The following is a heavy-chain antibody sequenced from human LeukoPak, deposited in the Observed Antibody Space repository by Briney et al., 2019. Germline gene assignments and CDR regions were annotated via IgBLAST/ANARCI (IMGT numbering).Heavy chain of an antibody. CDR1: GGSFSGYY. Sequence: SETLSLTCGVYGGSFSGYYWSWLRQPPGKGLEWIGEINHSGSTNYNSSLKSRVTISVDTSKNQFSLNVRSVTAADTAVYYCARSYRGGYSPWGQGTLVTVSS. V-gene: IGHV4-34*01. CDR2: INHSGST. D-gene: IGHD1-26*01. CDR3: ARSYRGGYSP. J-gene: IGHJ5*02.